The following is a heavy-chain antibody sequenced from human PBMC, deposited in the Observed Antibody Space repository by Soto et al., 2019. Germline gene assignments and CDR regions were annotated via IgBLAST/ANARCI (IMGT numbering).Heavy chain of an antibody. CDR1: GYTFTGYY. CDR2: INPNSGGT. D-gene: IGHD2-15*01. V-gene: IGHV1-2*04. J-gene: IGHJ6*02. Sequence: QVQLVQSGAEVKKPGASVKVSCKASGYTFTGYYMHWVRQAPGQGLEWMGWINPNSGGTNYAQKFQGWVTMTRDTSISTAYMELSRLRSDDTAVYYCASDRGIYCSGGSCYSGYYYYDGMDVWGQGTTVTVSS. CDR3: ASDRGIYCSGGSCYSGYYYYDGMDV.